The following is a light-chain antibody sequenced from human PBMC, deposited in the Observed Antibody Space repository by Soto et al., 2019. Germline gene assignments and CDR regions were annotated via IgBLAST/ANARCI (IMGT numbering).Light chain of an antibody. CDR1: QGISSW. J-gene: IGKJ3*01. CDR3: QQYNSYSQFT. V-gene: IGKV1-5*01. CDR2: AAS. Sequence: DIQMTQSPSTLSGSVGDRVTITCRASQGISSWLAWYQQKPGKAPKLLIYAASSLQSGVPSRFSGSGSGTDFTLTISSLQPDDVATYYCQQYNSYSQFTFGPGTKVDIK.